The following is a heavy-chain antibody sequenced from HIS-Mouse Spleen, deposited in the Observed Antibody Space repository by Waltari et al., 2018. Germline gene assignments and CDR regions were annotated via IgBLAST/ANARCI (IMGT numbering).Heavy chain of an antibody. CDR3: AREIPYSSSWYDWYFDL. J-gene: IGHJ2*01. Sequence: QLQLQESGPGLVKPSETLSLTCTVSGGSISSRSYSWGWLRQPPGKGLEWIWSIYYSGSTYYNPSLKSRVTISVDTSKNQFSLKLSSVTAADTAVYYCAREIPYSSSWYDWYFDLWGRGTLVTVSS. D-gene: IGHD6-13*01. CDR1: GGSISSRSYS. CDR2: IYYSGST. V-gene: IGHV4-39*07.